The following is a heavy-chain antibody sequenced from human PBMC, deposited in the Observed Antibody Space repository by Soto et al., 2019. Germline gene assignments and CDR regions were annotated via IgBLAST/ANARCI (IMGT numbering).Heavy chain of an antibody. Sequence: PGGSLRLSCAASGFTFSSYSMNWVRQAPGKGLEWVSSISSSSSYIYYADSVKGRFTISRDNAKNSLYLQMNSLRAEDTAVYYFARYTEWATDIVVVPASYGMDVWGQGTTVTVSS. D-gene: IGHD2-2*01. CDR3: ARYTEWATDIVVVPASYGMDV. CDR2: ISSSSSYI. V-gene: IGHV3-21*01. J-gene: IGHJ6*02. CDR1: GFTFSSYS.